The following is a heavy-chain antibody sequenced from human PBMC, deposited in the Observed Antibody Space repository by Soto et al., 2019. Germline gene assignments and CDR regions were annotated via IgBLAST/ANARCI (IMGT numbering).Heavy chain of an antibody. CDR3: VRHLSAMGRRGYFDQ. CDR2: IYYTGST. V-gene: IGHV4-31*03. D-gene: IGHD5-18*01. J-gene: IGHJ4*02. Sequence: QVQLQESGPGLVKPSQTLSLTCTVSGGSLSTSAYYWSWIRQHPGKGLEWIGYIYYTGSTFYNPSLMSRVTISVDTSKYQFSLKMNSVTPADTAIYYCVRHLSAMGRRGYFDQWGLGTLVTVSS. CDR1: GGSLSTSAYY.